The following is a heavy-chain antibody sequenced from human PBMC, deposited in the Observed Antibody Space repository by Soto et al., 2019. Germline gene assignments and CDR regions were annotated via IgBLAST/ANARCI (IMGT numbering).Heavy chain of an antibody. CDR1: GGSISSYY. V-gene: IGHV4-34*01. Sequence: SETLSLTCTVSGGSISSYYWSWIRQPPGKGLEWIGEINHSGSTNYNPSLKSRVTISVDTPKNQFSLKLSSVTAADTAVYYCARGLRYFDAQTYYYYYGMDVWGQGTTVTVS. D-gene: IGHD3-9*01. CDR2: INHSGST. J-gene: IGHJ6*02. CDR3: ARGLRYFDAQTYYYYYGMDV.